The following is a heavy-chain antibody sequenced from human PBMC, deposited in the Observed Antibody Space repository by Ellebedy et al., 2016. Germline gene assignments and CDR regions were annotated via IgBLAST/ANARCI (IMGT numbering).Heavy chain of an antibody. CDR2: ISYDGSNK. J-gene: IGHJ4*02. Sequence: GESLKISXAASGFTFSSYGMHWVRQAPGKGLEWVAVISYDGSNKYYADSVKGRFTISRDNAKNSLYLQMNSLRAEDTAVYYCARDASGWYEAGDYWGQGTLVTVSS. CDR3: ARDASGWYEAGDY. V-gene: IGHV3-30*03. CDR1: GFTFSSYG. D-gene: IGHD6-19*01.